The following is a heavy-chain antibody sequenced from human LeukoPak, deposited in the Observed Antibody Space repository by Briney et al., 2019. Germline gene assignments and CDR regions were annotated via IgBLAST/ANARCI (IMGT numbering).Heavy chain of an antibody. CDR2: IIPIFGTA. D-gene: IGHD6-13*01. CDR3: AREGSIAAGTTFPLDY. J-gene: IGHJ4*02. CDR1: GGTFSSYA. V-gene: IGHV1-69*13. Sequence: SVKVSCKASGGTFSSYAISWVRQAPGQGLEWMGGIIPIFGTANYAQKFQGRGTITADESTSTAYMELSSLRSEDTAVYYCAREGSIAAGTTFPLDYWGQGTLVTVSS.